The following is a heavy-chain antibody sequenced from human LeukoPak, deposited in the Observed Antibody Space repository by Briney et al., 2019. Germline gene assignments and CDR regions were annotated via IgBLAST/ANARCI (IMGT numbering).Heavy chain of an antibody. J-gene: IGHJ4*02. Sequence: PGGSLRLSCAASGFTFSSYAMSWVRQAPGKGLEWVSNIDSGGRTYFADSVKGRSTISRDDSKNTLYLQMSSLRGEDTAVYYCAKTVVSAGWNYFDYWGQGTLVTVSS. CDR2: IDSGGRT. D-gene: IGHD3-9*01. CDR1: GFTFSSYA. CDR3: AKTVVSAGWNYFDY. V-gene: IGHV3-23*01.